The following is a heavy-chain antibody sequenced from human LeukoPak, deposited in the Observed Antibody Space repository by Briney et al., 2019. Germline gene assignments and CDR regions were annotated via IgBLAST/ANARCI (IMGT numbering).Heavy chain of an antibody. CDR3: ARGPSYDYVWGSYRQLYFDY. CDR1: GGSFSGYY. V-gene: IGHV4-34*01. J-gene: IGHJ4*02. D-gene: IGHD3-16*02. CDR2: INHSGST. Sequence: SETLSLTCAVYGGSFSGYYWSWIRQPPGKGLEWIGEINHSGSTNYNPSLKSRVAISVDTSKNQFSLKLSSVTAADTAVYYCARGPSYDYVWGSYRQLYFDYWGQGTLVTVSS.